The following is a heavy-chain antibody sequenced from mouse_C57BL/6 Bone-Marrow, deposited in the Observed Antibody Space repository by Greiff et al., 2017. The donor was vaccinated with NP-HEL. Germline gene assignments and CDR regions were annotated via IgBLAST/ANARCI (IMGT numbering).Heavy chain of an antibody. CDR1: GYTFTSYG. J-gene: IGHJ4*01. V-gene: IGHV1-81*01. CDR2: ISPRSGNT. CDR3: ARRGNAMDY. Sequence: QVQLQQSGAELARPGASVKLSCKASGYTFTSYGISWVKQRTGQGLEWIGEISPRSGNTYYNEKFKGKATLTADKSSSTAYMELRSLTSEDSAVYFCARRGNAMDYWGQGTSVTVSS.